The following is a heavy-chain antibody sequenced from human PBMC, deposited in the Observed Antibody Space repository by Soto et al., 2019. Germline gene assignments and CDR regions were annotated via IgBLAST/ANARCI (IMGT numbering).Heavy chain of an antibody. CDR2: ISSSSSYI. Sequence: EVQLVESGGGLVKPGGSLRLSCAASGFTFSSYSMNWVRQAPGKGLEWVSSISSSSSYIYYADSVKGRFTISRDNAKNALYLQMNSLRAEDAALYYCARDPQSIVVVSAAMRGGFWFDPWGQGTLVTVSS. D-gene: IGHD2-2*01. J-gene: IGHJ5*02. CDR3: ARDPQSIVVVSAAMRGGFWFDP. CDR1: GFTFSSYS. V-gene: IGHV3-21*01.